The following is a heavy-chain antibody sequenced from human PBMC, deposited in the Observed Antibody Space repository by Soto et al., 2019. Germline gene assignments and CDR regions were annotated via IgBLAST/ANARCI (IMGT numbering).Heavy chain of an antibody. CDR2: IKPDGSET. CDR1: GFTFRSSW. J-gene: IGHJ3*02. CDR3: ARDPSFGAFDI. Sequence: EVQLVESGGGLVQPGGSLSLSCEASGFTFRSSWMSLVRQAPGKGLEWVSYIKPDGSETYYVDSVRGRFTISRDNAKNSLYLQMNSLRAEDTALYYCARDPSFGAFDIWGQGTMVTVSA. V-gene: IGHV3-7*01. D-gene: IGHD3-10*01.